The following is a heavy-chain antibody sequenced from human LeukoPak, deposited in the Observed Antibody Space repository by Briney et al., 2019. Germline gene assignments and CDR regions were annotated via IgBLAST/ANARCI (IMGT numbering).Heavy chain of an antibody. V-gene: IGHV3-9*01. CDR3: ATSMAQDVDAFHI. CDR2: ISWNSDNI. J-gene: IGHJ3*02. Sequence: PGGSLRLSCAASGFAFENYAMHWVRQAPGKGLEWVSDISWNSDNIGYADSVKGRFTISRDNAKNSLYLQMNNLRAEDTAMFYCATSMAQDVDAFHIWGQGTMVTVSS. D-gene: IGHD2-8*01. CDR1: GFAFENYA.